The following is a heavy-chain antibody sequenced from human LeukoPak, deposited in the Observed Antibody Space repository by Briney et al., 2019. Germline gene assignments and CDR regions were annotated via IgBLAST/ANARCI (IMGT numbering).Heavy chain of an antibody. CDR1: GFTFNSYW. CDR2: IKQDGSEK. Sequence: PGGSLRLSCAASGFTFNSYWMSWVRQAPGRGLEWVANIKQDGSEKYYVDTVKGRFTISRDNAKNSLYLQMNSLRAEDTAVYYCARNGLHYYDSSGQPLYYFDYWGQGTLVTVSS. D-gene: IGHD3-22*01. V-gene: IGHV3-7*01. J-gene: IGHJ4*02. CDR3: ARNGLHYYDSSGQPLYYFDY.